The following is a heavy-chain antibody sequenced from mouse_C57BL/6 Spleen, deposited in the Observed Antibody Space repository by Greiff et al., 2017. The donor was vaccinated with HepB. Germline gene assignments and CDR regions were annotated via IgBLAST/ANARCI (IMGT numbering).Heavy chain of an antibody. CDR3: VRHEAYDYDVGYAMDY. CDR1: GFSFNTYA. D-gene: IGHD2-4*01. J-gene: IGHJ4*01. Sequence: EVKLMESGGGLVQPKGSLKLSCAASGFSFNTYAMNWVRQAPGKGLEWVARIRSKSNNYATYYADSVKDRFTISRDDSESMLYLQMNNLKTEDTAMYYCVRHEAYDYDVGYAMDYWGQGTSVTVSS. V-gene: IGHV10-1*01. CDR2: IRSKSNNYAT.